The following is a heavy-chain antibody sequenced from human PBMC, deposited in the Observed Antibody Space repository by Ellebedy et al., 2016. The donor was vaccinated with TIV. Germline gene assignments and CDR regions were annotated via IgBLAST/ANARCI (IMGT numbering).Heavy chain of an antibody. J-gene: IGHJ3*02. D-gene: IGHD1-7*01. CDR1: GYTFTSYD. V-gene: IGHV1-8*01. CDR3: ASSFATGTTQDDAFDI. CDR2: MNPNSGNT. Sequence: ASVKVSCXASGYTFTSYDINWVRQATGQGLEWMGWMNPNSGNTGYAQKFQGRVTMTRNTSISTAYMELSSLRSEDTAVYYCASSFATGTTQDDAFDIWGQGTMVTVSS.